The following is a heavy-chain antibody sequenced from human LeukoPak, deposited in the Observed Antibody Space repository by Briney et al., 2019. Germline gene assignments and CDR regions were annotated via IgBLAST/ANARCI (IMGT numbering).Heavy chain of an antibody. CDR1: GFTFSSYS. CDR2: ISSSSSYI. J-gene: IGHJ5*02. D-gene: IGHD2-21*01. Sequence: PGGSLRLSCAASGFTFSSYSMNWVRQAPGKGLEWVSSISSSSSYIYYADSVKGRFTISRDNAKNSLYLQMNSLRAEDTAVYYCARELQLPLFPGSWFDPWGQGTLVTVSS. V-gene: IGHV3-21*01. CDR3: ARELQLPLFPGSWFDP.